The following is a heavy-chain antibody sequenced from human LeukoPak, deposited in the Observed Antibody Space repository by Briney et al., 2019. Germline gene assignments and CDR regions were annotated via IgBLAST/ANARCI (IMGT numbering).Heavy chain of an antibody. CDR3: ARDDESRYGMDV. J-gene: IGHJ6*04. Sequence: SETLSLTCTVSGGSISSYYWSWIRQPPGKGLEWIGYIYYSGGTNYNPSLKSRVTISVDTSRNQFSLKLSSVTAADTAVYYCARDDESRYGMDVWGKGTTVTVSS. V-gene: IGHV4-59*01. CDR1: GGSISSYY. CDR2: IYYSGGT.